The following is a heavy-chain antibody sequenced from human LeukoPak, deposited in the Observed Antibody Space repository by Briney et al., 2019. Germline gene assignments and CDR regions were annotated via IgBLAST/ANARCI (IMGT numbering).Heavy chain of an antibody. J-gene: IGHJ4*02. CDR3: ARLYPTTLTSYSSSL. CDR2: IVPIFGTA. CDR1: GGTFSSYA. D-gene: IGHD6-13*01. Sequence: SVKVSCKASGGTFSSYAISWVRQAPGQGLEWMGRIVPIFGTANYAQKFQGRVTITTDESTSTAYMELSSLRSEDTAVYYCARLYPTTLTSYSSSLWGQGTLVTVSS. V-gene: IGHV1-69*05.